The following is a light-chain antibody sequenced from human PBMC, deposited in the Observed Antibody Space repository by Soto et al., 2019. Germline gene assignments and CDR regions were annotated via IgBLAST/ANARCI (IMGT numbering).Light chain of an antibody. Sequence: EMVMTQSPATLSVSPGERATLSCRAGQSVSSNLAWYQQKPGQAPRLLIYGASTRATGVPARFSGSGSGTEFTLTISSLQSEDFAVYHCQHYNSWPRTFGQGTRWIS. V-gene: IGKV3-15*01. CDR3: QHYNSWPRT. J-gene: IGKJ1*01. CDR2: GAS. CDR1: QSVSSN.